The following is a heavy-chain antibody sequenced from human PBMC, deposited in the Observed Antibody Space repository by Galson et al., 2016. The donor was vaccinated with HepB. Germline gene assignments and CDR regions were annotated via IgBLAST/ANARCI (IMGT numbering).Heavy chain of an antibody. V-gene: IGHV3-11*01. D-gene: IGHD2-2*02. CDR3: ARDRLVPAAIADY. CDR2: ISSSGSTI. CDR1: GFTFSDYY. Sequence: SLRLSCAASGFTFSDYYMSWIRQAPGKGLEWVSYISSSGSTIYYADSVKGRFTISRDNAKNSLYLQMNSLRAEDTAVYYCARDRLVPAAIADYWGQGTLVTVSS. J-gene: IGHJ4*02.